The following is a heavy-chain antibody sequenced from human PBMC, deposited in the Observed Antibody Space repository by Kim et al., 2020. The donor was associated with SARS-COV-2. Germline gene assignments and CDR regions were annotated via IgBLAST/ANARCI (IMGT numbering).Heavy chain of an antibody. V-gene: IGHV3-43*02. Sequence: GGSLRLSCAASGFTFDDYGMHWVRQAPGKGLEWVSLISGYGGSTYYADSVKGRFTISRDNSKNSLYLQMNSLRTEDTALYYCAKDIWSLTGTDYWGQGTLVTVSS. CDR3: AKDIWSLTGTDY. CDR1: GFTFDDYG. D-gene: IGHD1-20*01. J-gene: IGHJ4*02. CDR2: ISGYGGST.